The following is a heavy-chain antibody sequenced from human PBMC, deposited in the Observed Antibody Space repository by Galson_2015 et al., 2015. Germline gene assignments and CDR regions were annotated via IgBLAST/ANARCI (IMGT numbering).Heavy chain of an antibody. CDR3: AKGGLGYCSGGGCYSGKEFDY. D-gene: IGHD2-15*01. V-gene: IGHV3-23*01. J-gene: IGHJ4*02. CDR1: GFTFSSCA. Sequence: SLRLSCAASGFTFSSCAMRWVRQAPGKGLEWVSTVNGGGGSTYYADSVKGRFTISRDNSRNTLYLQMNSLRVEDTAVYFCAKGGLGYCSGGGCYSGKEFDYWGQGTLVTVSS. CDR2: VNGGGGST.